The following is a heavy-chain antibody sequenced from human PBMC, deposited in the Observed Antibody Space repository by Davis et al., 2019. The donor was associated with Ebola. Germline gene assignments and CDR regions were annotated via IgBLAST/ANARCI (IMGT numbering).Heavy chain of an antibody. CDR1: GGSISSYY. V-gene: IGHV4-59*01. Sequence: PSETLSLTCTVSGGSISSYYWSWIRQPPGKGLEWIGYIYYSGSTNYNPSLKSRVTISVDTSKNQFSLKLSSVTAADTAVYYCAITLNEQWLEVFDYWGQGTLVTVSS. J-gene: IGHJ4*02. CDR3: AITLNEQWLEVFDY. D-gene: IGHD6-19*01. CDR2: IYYSGST.